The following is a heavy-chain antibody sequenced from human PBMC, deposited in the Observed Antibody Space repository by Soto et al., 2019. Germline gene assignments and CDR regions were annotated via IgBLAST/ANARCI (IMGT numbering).Heavy chain of an antibody. D-gene: IGHD2-2*01. Sequence: QVQLQESGPGLVKPSQTLSLTCTVSGGSISSGGYYWSWIRQHPGKGLEWIGYIYYSGSTYYNPSRKGRVTISGDTSKNQFSLKLSSVTAADTAVYYCAREGYCSSTSCYGGDYYYYYMDVWGKGTTVTVSS. V-gene: IGHV4-31*03. CDR3: AREGYCSSTSCYGGDYYYYYMDV. CDR2: IYYSGST. J-gene: IGHJ6*03. CDR1: GGSISSGGYY.